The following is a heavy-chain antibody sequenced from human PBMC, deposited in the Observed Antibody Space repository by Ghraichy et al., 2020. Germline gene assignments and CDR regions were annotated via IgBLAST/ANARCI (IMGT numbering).Heavy chain of an antibody. Sequence: SQTLSLTCAISGDSVFSITAAWNWIRQSPSRGLEWLGRTYYRSKWYNDYVVSVKSRITVNPDTSKNQFSLQLDSVTPEDTAVYYCARDRSGWDAYDIWGQGTMVTVSS. D-gene: IGHD6-19*01. J-gene: IGHJ3*02. CDR1: GDSVFSITAA. CDR3: ARDRSGWDAYDI. V-gene: IGHV6-1*01. CDR2: TYYRSKWYN.